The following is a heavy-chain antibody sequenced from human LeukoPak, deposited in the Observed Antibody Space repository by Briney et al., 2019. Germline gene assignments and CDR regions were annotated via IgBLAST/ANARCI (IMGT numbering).Heavy chain of an antibody. J-gene: IGHJ5*02. CDR1: GYTFTSYE. V-gene: IGHV1-8*01. CDR3: ARVHLAYGSGSYNWFDP. Sequence: ASVKVSCKASGYTFTSYEINGVRQATGQGLEWMGWMNPNSGNTGYAQKFQGRVTMTRNTSISTAYMELSSLRSEDTAVYYCARVHLAYGSGSYNWFDPWGQGTLVTVSS. CDR2: MNPNSGNT. D-gene: IGHD3-10*01.